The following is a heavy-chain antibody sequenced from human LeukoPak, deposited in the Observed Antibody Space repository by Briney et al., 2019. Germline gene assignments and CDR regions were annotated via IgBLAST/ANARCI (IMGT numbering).Heavy chain of an antibody. J-gene: IGHJ5*01. CDR2: ISYDGSNK. D-gene: IGHD3-3*01. Sequence: GGSLRFSCAASGFTFSSYAMHWVRQAPGKGLEWVAVISYDGSNKNYADSVKGRFTISRDNSKNTLYLQMNSLRAEDTAVYYCARGRLTIFGVVSTTSGRFDSWGQGTLVTVSS. CDR1: GFTFSSYA. CDR3: ARGRLTIFGVVSTTSGRFDS. V-gene: IGHV3-30-3*01.